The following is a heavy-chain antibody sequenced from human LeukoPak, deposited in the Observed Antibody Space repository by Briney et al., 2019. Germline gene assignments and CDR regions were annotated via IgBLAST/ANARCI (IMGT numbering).Heavy chain of an antibody. V-gene: IGHV3-7*01. D-gene: IGHD5-24*01. CDR3: ATISAQTFDI. CDR1: GFSFRSHW. Sequence: GGSLILSCVGSGFSFRSHWVNWVRQSPGKGLEWVANIKPDGSDKYYVDSARGRFTVSRDNAKNSAFLQMNSLRAEDTAIYYCATISAQTFDIWGQGTLVSVSS. J-gene: IGHJ3*02. CDR2: IKPDGSDK.